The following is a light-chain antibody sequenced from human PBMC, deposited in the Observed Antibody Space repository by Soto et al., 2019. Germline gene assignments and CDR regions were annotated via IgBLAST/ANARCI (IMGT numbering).Light chain of an antibody. CDR2: GAS. J-gene: IGKJ4*01. CDR1: QSISTY. V-gene: IGKV1-39*01. CDR3: QQSYSTPLT. Sequence: DIQMTQSPSSLSASVGDRVTIACRAGQSISTYLHWYQQKPGKAPKLLIYGASILQSGFPSRFSGSGSGTDFTLTISSLQPEDFATYYCQQSYSTPLTFGGGTKVDI.